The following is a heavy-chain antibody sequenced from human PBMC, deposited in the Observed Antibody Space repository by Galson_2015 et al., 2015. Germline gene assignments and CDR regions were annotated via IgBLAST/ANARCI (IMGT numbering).Heavy chain of an antibody. CDR1: GYTSTTYA. D-gene: IGHD1-14*01. Sequence: SVKVSCKASGYTSTTYAMHWVRQAPGQRLEWMGWIHTGNGNTKYSQKLQGRVTIARDTSASTVYMELSSLRSDDTAVYYCARDTDRRGWFDPWGQGTLVTVSS. J-gene: IGHJ5*02. CDR3: ARDTDRRGWFDP. V-gene: IGHV1-3*04. CDR2: IHTGNGNT.